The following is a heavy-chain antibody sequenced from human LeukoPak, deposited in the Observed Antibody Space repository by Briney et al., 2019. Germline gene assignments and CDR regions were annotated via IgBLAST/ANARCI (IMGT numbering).Heavy chain of an antibody. CDR3: ARLDTAMVVGYYFDY. V-gene: IGHV3-23*01. D-gene: IGHD5-18*01. CDR1: GSTFSSYA. CDR2: FSGSGGRT. Sequence: QPGGSLRLSCAASGSTFSSYAMSWVRQAPGKGLEWVSSFSGSGGRTPYAGSVKGRFTISRDNSKNTLYLQMNSLRAEDTAVYYCARLDTAMVVGYYFDYWGQGTLVTPSA. J-gene: IGHJ4*02.